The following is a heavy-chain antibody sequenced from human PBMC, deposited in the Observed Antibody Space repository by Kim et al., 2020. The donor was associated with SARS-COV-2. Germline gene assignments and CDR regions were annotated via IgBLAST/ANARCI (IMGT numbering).Heavy chain of an antibody. Sequence: GGSLRLSCAVSGFTFTNVRMSWVRQTPGKGLEWVGRINSKIDGETTDYAASVKGRVSISRDEAKNTLYLQMTSLKIEDTAVYYCTTHRVVAGLFDYWGQGTLHTVSS. CDR2: INSKIDGETT. D-gene: IGHD6-19*01. CDR3: TTHRVVAGLFDY. V-gene: IGHV3-15*01. CDR1: GFTFTNVR. J-gene: IGHJ4*02.